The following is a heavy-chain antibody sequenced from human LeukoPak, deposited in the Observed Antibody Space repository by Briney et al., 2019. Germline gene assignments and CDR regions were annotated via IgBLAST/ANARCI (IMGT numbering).Heavy chain of an antibody. CDR3: AKEGCSSTSCYINY. D-gene: IGHD2-2*02. CDR1: GFTFSSYG. J-gene: IGHJ4*02. Sequence: PGGSLRLSCAASGFTFSSYGMHWVRQAPGKGLEWVAVIWYDGSNKYYADSVKGRFTISRDNSKNTLYLQMDNLRAEDTAVYHCAKEGCSSTSCYINYWGQGTLVTVSS. CDR2: IWYDGSNK. V-gene: IGHV3-33*06.